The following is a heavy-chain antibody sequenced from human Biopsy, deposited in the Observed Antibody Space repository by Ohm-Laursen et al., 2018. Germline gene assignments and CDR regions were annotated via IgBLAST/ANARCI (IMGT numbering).Heavy chain of an antibody. V-gene: IGHV1-69*10. CDR1: GGTFSNYA. Sequence: SVKVSCKASGGTFSNYAISWVRQAPGEGLEWMGGIIAVSGLANYAPKFQGRVSITADKSTTTAYMELRSLRSEDTAVYYCAPQTPRDPDILTGAYHYDMAVWGQGTTVTVSS. D-gene: IGHD3-9*01. CDR2: IIAVSGLA. J-gene: IGHJ6*02. CDR3: APQTPRDPDILTGAYHYDMAV.